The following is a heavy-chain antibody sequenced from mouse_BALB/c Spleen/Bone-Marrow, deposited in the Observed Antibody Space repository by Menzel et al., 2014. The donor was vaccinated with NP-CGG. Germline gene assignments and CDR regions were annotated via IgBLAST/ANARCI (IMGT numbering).Heavy chain of an antibody. D-gene: IGHD2-14*01. CDR2: INPSNGRT. CDR3: ARWYEGY. Sequence: VKLVESGAELAKPGASVKMSCKASGYTFTSYWMHWVKQRPGQGLEWIGEINPSNGRTNYNEKFKSKATLTVDKSSSTAYMQLSSLTSEDSAVYYCARWYEGYWGQGTTLTVSS. V-gene: IGHV1S81*02. CDR1: GYTFTSYW. J-gene: IGHJ2*01.